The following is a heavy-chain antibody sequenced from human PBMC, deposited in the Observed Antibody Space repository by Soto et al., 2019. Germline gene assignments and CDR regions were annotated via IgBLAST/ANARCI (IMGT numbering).Heavy chain of an antibody. CDR1: GFTFGDYA. Sequence: HPGGSLRLSCTASGFTFGDYAMSWFRQAPGKGLEWVGFIRSKAYGGTTEYAASVKGRFTISRDDSRSIAYLQMNSLKTEDTAVYYCTRAIAAAGTRWFDPWGQGTLVTVSS. V-gene: IGHV3-49*03. CDR3: TRAIAAAGTRWFDP. J-gene: IGHJ5*02. CDR2: IRSKAYGGTT. D-gene: IGHD6-13*01.